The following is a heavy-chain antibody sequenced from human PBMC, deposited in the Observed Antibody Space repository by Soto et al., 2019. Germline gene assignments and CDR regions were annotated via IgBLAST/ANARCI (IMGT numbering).Heavy chain of an antibody. J-gene: IGHJ4*02. D-gene: IGHD2-15*01. V-gene: IGHV4-30-4*01. CDR2: IYYSGST. Sequence: QVQLQESGPGLVKPSQTLSLTCNVSGGSISSGEYYWSWIRQPPGKGLEWIGYIYYSGSTYYNPSLKSRVTISGDTSKKQFSLKLISVTAADTAVYYCARAVARGGGFDYWGLGTLVTVSS. CDR1: GGSISSGEYY. CDR3: ARAVARGGGFDY.